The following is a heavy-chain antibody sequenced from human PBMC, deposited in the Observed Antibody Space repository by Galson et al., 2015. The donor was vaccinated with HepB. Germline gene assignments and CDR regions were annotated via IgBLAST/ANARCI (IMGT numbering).Heavy chain of an antibody. Sequence: SVKLSCKVSGYTLTDLSMHWVRQAPGKGLEWMGGFDPEDGETIYAQKYQGRVTTTEYTSTDTAYMWLSILRSGDTAVYYCATTPPTYYYDSSGYSLDYWGQGTLVTVSS. CDR2: FDPEDGET. D-gene: IGHD3-22*01. CDR1: GYTLTDLS. V-gene: IGHV1-24*01. J-gene: IGHJ4*02. CDR3: ATTPPTYYYDSSGYSLDY.